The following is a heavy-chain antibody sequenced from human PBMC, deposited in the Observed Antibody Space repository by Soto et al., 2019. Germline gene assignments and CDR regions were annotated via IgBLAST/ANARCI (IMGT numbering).Heavy chain of an antibody. J-gene: IGHJ4*02. CDR1: GFTFSSYA. V-gene: IGHV3-30-3*01. Sequence: GGSLRLSCAASGFTFSSYAMHWVRQAPGKGLEWVARISSDGSNKYYADSVKGRFTISRDNSKNTLYLQMNSLRGEDTAVYYCTRAPASSWHTFDYWGQGTLVTVSS. D-gene: IGHD6-13*01. CDR2: ISSDGSNK. CDR3: TRAPASSWHTFDY.